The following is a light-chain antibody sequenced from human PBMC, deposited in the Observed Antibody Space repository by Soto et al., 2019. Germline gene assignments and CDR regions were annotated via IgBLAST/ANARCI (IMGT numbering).Light chain of an antibody. CDR1: QSVSNSY. CDR3: QQYGSSPRFT. V-gene: IGKV3-20*01. J-gene: IGKJ3*01. Sequence: EIVLTQSPGTLSLSPGERATLSCRASQSVSNSYLAWYQQKPGQAPRLLIYGASSRATGIPDRFSVSGSGTDFTLTISRLEPEDFAVYYCQQYGSSPRFTFGPGTKVDIK. CDR2: GAS.